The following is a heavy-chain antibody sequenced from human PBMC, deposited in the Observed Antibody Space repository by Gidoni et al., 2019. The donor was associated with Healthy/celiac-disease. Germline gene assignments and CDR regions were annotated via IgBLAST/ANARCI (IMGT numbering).Heavy chain of an antibody. D-gene: IGHD1-26*01. V-gene: IGHV5-51*01. Sequence: EVQLVQSGAEGKKHGESLQISCKGSGYSFTSYWIGWVRQQTGKGLEMMGISYPGYSDTRYSPSFQGQVTISADKSISTAYLQWSSLKASDTAMYYCARPSRELLLAFDIWGQGTMVTVSS. J-gene: IGHJ3*02. CDR2: SYPGYSDT. CDR1: GYSFTSYW. CDR3: ARPSRELLLAFDI.